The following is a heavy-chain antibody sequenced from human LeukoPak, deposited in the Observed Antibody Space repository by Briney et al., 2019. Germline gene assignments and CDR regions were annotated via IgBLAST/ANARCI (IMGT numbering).Heavy chain of an antibody. CDR1: GFTFSSYA. D-gene: IGHD3-22*01. CDR3: ARDQDPYYYDSSGYYSPDY. J-gene: IGHJ4*02. Sequence: PGGSLRLSCAASGFTFSSYAVSWVRQAPGKGLEWVSSISGSGGSTYYADCVKGRFTISRDNSKSTLYLQMNSLRAEDTAVYYCARDQDPYYYDSSGYYSPDYWGQGTLVTVSS. CDR2: ISGSGGST. V-gene: IGHV3-23*01.